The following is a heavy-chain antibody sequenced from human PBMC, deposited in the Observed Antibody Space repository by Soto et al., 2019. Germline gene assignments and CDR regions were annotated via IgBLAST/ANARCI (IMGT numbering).Heavy chain of an antibody. D-gene: IGHD2-2*01. J-gene: IGHJ6*02. CDR3: ARDLHRYCSSTSCYLYWDGGVYYYYGMDV. CDR1: GGTFSSYA. V-gene: IGHV1-69*13. CDR2: IIPIFGTA. Sequence: ASVKVSCKASGGTFSSYAISWVRQAPGHGLEWMGGIIPIFGTANYAQKFQGRVTITADESTSTAYMELSSLRSEDTAVYYCARDLHRYCSSTSCYLYWDGGVYYYYGMDVWGQGTTVTVSS.